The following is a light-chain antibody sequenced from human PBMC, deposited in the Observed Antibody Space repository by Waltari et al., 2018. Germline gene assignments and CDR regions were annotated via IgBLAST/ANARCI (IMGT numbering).Light chain of an antibody. CDR3: CSNAGSSSNTQVI. CDR2: DVS. Sequence: QSALTQPASVSGSPGQSITISCTGSSSDVGYYNFVSWYQQHPGKAPKLLIYDVSKRPSGVSNRFSGSKSGNTVSLTISGLQAEDEADYYCCSNAGSSSNTQVIFGGGTKLTVL. V-gene: IGLV2-23*02. J-gene: IGLJ2*01. CDR1: SSDVGYYNF.